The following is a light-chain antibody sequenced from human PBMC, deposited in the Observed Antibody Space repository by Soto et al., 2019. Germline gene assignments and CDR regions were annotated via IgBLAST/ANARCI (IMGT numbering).Light chain of an antibody. V-gene: IGLV2-14*01. CDR1: SSDVGGYNY. Sequence: QSALTQPASVSGSPGQSITISCTGISSDVGGYNYVSWYQQHPGKVPKLMIYDVSNRPSGVSNRFSGSKSGNTASLTISGLQAEDEADYYCSSYTSSSTVVFSGGT. CDR2: DVS. CDR3: SSYTSSSTVV. J-gene: IGLJ2*01.